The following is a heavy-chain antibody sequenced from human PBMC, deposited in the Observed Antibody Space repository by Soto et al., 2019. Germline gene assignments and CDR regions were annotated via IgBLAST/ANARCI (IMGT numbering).Heavy chain of an antibody. J-gene: IGHJ4*02. V-gene: IGHV3-21*01. Sequence: PGGSLRLSCAASGFTFNSYSMNWVRQAPGKGLEWVSSMSRSGRYIYYADSVKGRFTISRDNAKNSVYLQMNSLRAEETAVYYCARDGGVAATLANYFDYWGQGTLVAVSS. CDR3: ARDGGVAATLANYFDY. CDR1: GFTFNSYS. D-gene: IGHD2-15*01. CDR2: MSRSGRYI.